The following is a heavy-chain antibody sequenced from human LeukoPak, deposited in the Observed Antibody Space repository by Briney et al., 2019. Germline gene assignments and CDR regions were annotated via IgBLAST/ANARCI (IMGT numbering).Heavy chain of an antibody. D-gene: IGHD2-15*01. Sequence: SEPLSLTCSLSVRFTTYDYWNWIRQPAGKTPERIGRIHTTGSTNYNPSLKSRLTMTLDKSKKQFSLKVTSMTAADTALYYCARGGGNRHFDSWGEGILVTVSS. CDR2: IHTTGST. J-gene: IGHJ4*02. CDR3: ARGGGNRHFDS. V-gene: IGHV4-4*07. CDR1: VRFTTYDY.